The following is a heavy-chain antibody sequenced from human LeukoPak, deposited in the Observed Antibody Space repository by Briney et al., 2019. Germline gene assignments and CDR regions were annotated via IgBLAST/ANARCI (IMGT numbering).Heavy chain of an antibody. CDR2: ISGSGGST. Sequence: GGSLRLSCAASGFTFSSYAMSWVRQAPGKGLEWVSAISGSGGSTYYADSVKGRFTISRDNSKNTLYLQMNSLGAEDTAVYYCAKARSGSSYYFDYWGQGTLVTVSS. CDR1: GFTFSSYA. CDR3: AKARSGSSYYFDY. V-gene: IGHV3-23*01. J-gene: IGHJ4*02. D-gene: IGHD5-12*01.